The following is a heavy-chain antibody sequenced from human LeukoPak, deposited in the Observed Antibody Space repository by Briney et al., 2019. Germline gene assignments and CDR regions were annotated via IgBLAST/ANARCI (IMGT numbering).Heavy chain of an antibody. Sequence: SETLSLTCTVSGVSIRSSSYYWGWIRQPPGKGLEWIGTIYYGESTFYSPALKSRVTILGDTSKNQFSLRLTSVTVADTAMYFCVRWDNSGYWGLFWGQGTQVRVAS. V-gene: IGHV4-39*07. CDR2: IYYGEST. D-gene: IGHD3-22*01. CDR1: GVSIRSSSYY. J-gene: IGHJ4*02. CDR3: VRWDNSGYWGLF.